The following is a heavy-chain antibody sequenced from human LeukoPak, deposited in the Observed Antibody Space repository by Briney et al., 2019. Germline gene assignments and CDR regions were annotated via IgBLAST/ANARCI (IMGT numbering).Heavy chain of an antibody. CDR1: GFTFSSYA. V-gene: IGHV3-30-3*01. CDR2: ISYDGSNK. Sequence: GGSLRLSCAASGFTFSSYAMHWVRQAPGKGLEWVAVISYDGSNKYYADSVKGRFTISRDNSKNTLYLQMNSLRAEDTAVYYCARVDWAAAGNTPLYAFDIWGQGTMVTVSS. J-gene: IGHJ3*02. D-gene: IGHD6-13*01. CDR3: ARVDWAAAGNTPLYAFDI.